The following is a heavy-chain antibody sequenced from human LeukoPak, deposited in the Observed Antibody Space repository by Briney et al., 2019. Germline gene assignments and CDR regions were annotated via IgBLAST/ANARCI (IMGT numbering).Heavy chain of an antibody. J-gene: IGHJ3*02. V-gene: IGHV1-2*02. CDR2: INPNSGGT. D-gene: IGHD3-16*02. Sequence: ASVKVSCKASGYTFTVYYMHWVRQAPGQGLEWMGWINPNSGGTNYAQKFQGRVTMTRDTSISTAYMELSRLRSDDTAVYYCAQALLYDYVWGSYRYTFNDAFDIWGQGTMVTVSS. CDR3: AQALLYDYVWGSYRYTFNDAFDI. CDR1: GYTFTVYY.